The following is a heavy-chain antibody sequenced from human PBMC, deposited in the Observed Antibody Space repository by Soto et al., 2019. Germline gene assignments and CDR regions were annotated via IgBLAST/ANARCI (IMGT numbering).Heavy chain of an antibody. J-gene: IGHJ4*02. CDR3: ARGLGYGDYYFDY. D-gene: IGHD4-17*01. Sequence: ASVKVSCKASGGTFSSYTISCVRQAPGQGLEWMGRIIPILGIANYAQKFQGRVTITADKSTSTAYMELSSLRSEDTAVYYCARGLGYGDYYFDYWGQGTLVT. CDR1: GGTFSSYT. CDR2: IIPILGIA. V-gene: IGHV1-69*02.